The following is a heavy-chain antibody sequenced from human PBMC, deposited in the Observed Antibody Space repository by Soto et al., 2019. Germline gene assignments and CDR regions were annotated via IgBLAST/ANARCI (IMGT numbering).Heavy chain of an antibody. Sequence: GGSLRLSCAASGFTFSSYWMGWVRQAPGKGLEWVANIKQDGSEKYYVDSVKGRFTISRDNAKNSLYLQMNSLRAEDTAVYYCARDLGYCSSTSCPEDAFDIWGQGTMVTVSS. J-gene: IGHJ3*02. CDR3: ARDLGYCSSTSCPEDAFDI. CDR2: IKQDGSEK. CDR1: GFTFSSYW. D-gene: IGHD2-2*01. V-gene: IGHV3-7*03.